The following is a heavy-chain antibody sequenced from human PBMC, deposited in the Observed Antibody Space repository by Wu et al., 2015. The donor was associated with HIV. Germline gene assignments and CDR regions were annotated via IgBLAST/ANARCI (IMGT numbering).Heavy chain of an antibody. D-gene: IGHD2-2*01. Sequence: QVQLVQSGAEVKKPGSSVKVSCKASGGTFSSYAISWVRQAPGQGLEWMGGIIPIFGTANYAQKFQGRVTITADESTSTAYMELSSLRSEDTAVYYCARSIVVVPAATYYFDYVGAREPWSTVSS. CDR1: GGTFSSYA. CDR3: ARSIVVVPAATYYFDY. CDR2: IIPIFGTA. J-gene: IGHJ4*02. V-gene: IGHV1-69*12.